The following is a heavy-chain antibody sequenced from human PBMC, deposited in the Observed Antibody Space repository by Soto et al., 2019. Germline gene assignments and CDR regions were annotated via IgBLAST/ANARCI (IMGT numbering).Heavy chain of an antibody. Sequence: QITLKESGPTLVKPTQTLTLTCTFSGFSLNTRGMGVGWIRQPPGKALEWLALIFWDDDKRYTPSLKSRLTIAKDTPNNKVVLTLTNMDPVDTATYYCTLSSAYSYADYWGQGTLVTVSS. V-gene: IGHV2-5*02. D-gene: IGHD5-12*01. J-gene: IGHJ4*02. CDR3: TLSSAYSYADY. CDR2: IFWDDDK. CDR1: GFSLNTRGMG.